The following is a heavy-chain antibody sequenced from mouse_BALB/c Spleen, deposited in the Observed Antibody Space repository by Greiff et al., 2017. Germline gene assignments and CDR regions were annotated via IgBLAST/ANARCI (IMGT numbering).Heavy chain of an antibody. CDR2: IYPGNSDT. CDR1: GYSFTSYW. J-gene: IGHJ4*01. CDR3: TRTYYGGYYAMDY. Sequence: DVQLQESGTVLARPGASVKMSCKASGYSFTSYWMHWVKQRPGQGLEWIGAIYPGNSDTSYNQKFKGKAKLTAVTSASTAYMERSSLTNEDSAVYYSTRTYYGGYYAMDYWGQGTSVTVSS. D-gene: IGHD2-10*01. V-gene: IGHV1-5*01.